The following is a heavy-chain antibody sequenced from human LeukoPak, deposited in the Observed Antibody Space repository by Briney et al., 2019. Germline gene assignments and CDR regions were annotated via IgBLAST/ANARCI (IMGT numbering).Heavy chain of an antibody. V-gene: IGHV4-30-2*01. Sequence: PSQTLSLTCAVSGGSISSGGYSWSWIRQPPGKGLEWIGYIYHSGSTYYNPSLKSRVTISVDRSKNQFSLKLSSVTAADTAVYYCARYVDTAMVWMNWGQGTLVTVSS. CDR1: GGSISSGGYS. CDR2: IYHSGST. J-gene: IGHJ4*02. CDR3: ARYVDTAMVWMN. D-gene: IGHD5-18*01.